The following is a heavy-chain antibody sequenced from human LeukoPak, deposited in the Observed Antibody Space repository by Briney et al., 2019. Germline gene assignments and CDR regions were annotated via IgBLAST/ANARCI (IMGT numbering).Heavy chain of an antibody. CDR1: GGSIKSGGHY. D-gene: IGHD1-26*01. Sequence: SETLSLTCTVSGGSIKSGGHYWSWIRQHPGTGLEWIGRIYTSGSTNYNASLKSRVSMSVDTSKNQFSLKLSSVTAADTAVFYCARENSGSYREFDYWGQGTLVTVSS. CDR2: IYTSGST. J-gene: IGHJ4*02. CDR3: ARENSGSYREFDY. V-gene: IGHV4-61*02.